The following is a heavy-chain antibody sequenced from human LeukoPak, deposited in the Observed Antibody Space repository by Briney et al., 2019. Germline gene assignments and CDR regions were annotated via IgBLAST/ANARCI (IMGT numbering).Heavy chain of an antibody. J-gene: IGHJ4*02. V-gene: IGHV3-64*01. CDR3: ARGSRYDILTGYYNLGTSDY. CDR2: ISSNGGST. CDR1: GFTFSSYW. D-gene: IGHD3-9*01. Sequence: GGSLRLSCAASGFTFSSYWMHWVRQAPGKGLEYVSAISSNGGSTYYANSVKGRFTISRDNSKNTLYLQMGSLRAEDMAVYYCARGSRYDILTGYYNLGTSDYWGQGTLVTVSS.